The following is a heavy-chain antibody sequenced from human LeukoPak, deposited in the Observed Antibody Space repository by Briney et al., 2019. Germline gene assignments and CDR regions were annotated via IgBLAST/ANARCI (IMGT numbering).Heavy chain of an antibody. CDR1: GYTFTSYG. J-gene: IGHJ4*02. D-gene: IGHD6-25*01. Sequence: ASVKVSCKASGYTFTSYGISWVRQGPGQGLEWMGWISAYNGNTNYAQKLQGRVTMTPDTSTSTAYMELRSLRADDSAVYYCARDPVRWAAAARAFDYWGQGTLVTVSS. CDR2: ISAYNGNT. CDR3: ARDPVRWAAAARAFDY. V-gene: IGHV1-18*01.